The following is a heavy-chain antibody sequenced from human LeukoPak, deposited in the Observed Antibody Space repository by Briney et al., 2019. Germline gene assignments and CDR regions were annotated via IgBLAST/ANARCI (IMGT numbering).Heavy chain of an antibody. D-gene: IGHD2/OR15-2a*01. V-gene: IGHV3-74*01. CDR2: IDTDGRSTRST. CDR3: ATYHDGNSACKD. CDR1: GFTFSSYW. J-gene: IGHJ1*01. Sequence: PGGSLRLSCAASGFTFSSYWMHWVRQAPGKGLVWVSRIDTDGRSTRSTSYADSVTGRFTMSRDNAKNSLYLQMNSLRAEDTAVYYCATYHDGNSACKDWGQGTLVTVSS.